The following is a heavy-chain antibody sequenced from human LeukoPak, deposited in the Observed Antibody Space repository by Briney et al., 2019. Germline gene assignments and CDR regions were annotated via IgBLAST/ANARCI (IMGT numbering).Heavy chain of an antibody. D-gene: IGHD6-6*01. J-gene: IGHJ5*02. CDR2: INPNSGGT. CDR1: GYTFTGYY. Sequence: ASVKVSCKASGYTFTGYYMHWVRQAPGQGLEWMGWINPNSGGTNYAQKFQGRVTMTRDTSISTAYMELSRLRSDDTAVYYCARDSRYSSSSYWFDPWGQGTLVTVSS. V-gene: IGHV1-2*02. CDR3: ARDSRYSSSSYWFDP.